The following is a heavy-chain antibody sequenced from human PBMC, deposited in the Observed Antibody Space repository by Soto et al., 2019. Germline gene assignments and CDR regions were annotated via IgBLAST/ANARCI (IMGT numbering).Heavy chain of an antibody. CDR3: AKNGHPPYYYYGLDV. J-gene: IGHJ6*02. Sequence: ASVRVCCKASGYTFSRYGISWVRQAPGQGLEWMGWISGYNGDTNYAQKFQGRVTMTIDTSTTTAYMELRGLTSDDTAIYYCAKNGHPPYYYYGLDVWGQGTTVTVSS. CDR1: GYTFSRYG. CDR2: ISGYNGDT. V-gene: IGHV1-18*01. D-gene: IGHD2-8*01.